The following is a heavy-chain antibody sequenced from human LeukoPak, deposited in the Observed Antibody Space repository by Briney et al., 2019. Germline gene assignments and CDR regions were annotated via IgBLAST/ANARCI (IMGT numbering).Heavy chain of an antibody. V-gene: IGHV4-59*01. CDR3: ATTRRRYYYRFPSRELLKAFGI. J-gene: IGHJ3*02. D-gene: IGHD3-10*01. CDR1: GGSISSYY. Sequence: SETLSLTCTVSGGSISSYYWIWSGQPPGKGLERIGYIYYTGSTKYNSSLKSRVTMSLDTSKKQLSLNLTSVTAADTGVYFCATTRRRYYYRFPSRELLKAFGIWGQGTMVPVSS. CDR2: IYYTGST.